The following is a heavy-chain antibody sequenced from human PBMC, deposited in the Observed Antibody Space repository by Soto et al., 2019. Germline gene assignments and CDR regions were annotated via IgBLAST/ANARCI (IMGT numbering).Heavy chain of an antibody. CDR1: GGSISSGDYF. CDR3: ARDDCSGGSCYGFD. D-gene: IGHD2-15*01. V-gene: IGHV4-31*11. J-gene: IGHJ4*02. Sequence: QVQLQESGPGLVKPSQTLSLTCAVSGGSISSGDYFWSWIRQLPGKGLEWIGYISYSGSTYYNPSLKSRVEISVDTSKNQLSLKLTAVTAADTAVYYCARDDCSGGSCYGFDWGQGTLVTVSS. CDR2: ISYSGST.